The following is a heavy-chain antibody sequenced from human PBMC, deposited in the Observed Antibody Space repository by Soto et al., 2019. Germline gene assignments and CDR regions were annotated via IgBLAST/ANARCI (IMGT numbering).Heavy chain of an antibody. CDR3: ARGLYSSGWQYYFDY. J-gene: IGHJ4*02. V-gene: IGHV3-66*01. CDR1: GFTVSSNY. D-gene: IGHD6-19*01. Sequence: EVQVVESGGDLVQPGGSLRLSCAASGFTVSSNYMSWVRKAPGKGLEWVSVIYSDGSTYYADSVKGKFTISRDNSMNTVFLQMNSLRDEDTAVYYCARGLYSSGWQYYFDYWGQGTLVTVSS. CDR2: IYSDGST.